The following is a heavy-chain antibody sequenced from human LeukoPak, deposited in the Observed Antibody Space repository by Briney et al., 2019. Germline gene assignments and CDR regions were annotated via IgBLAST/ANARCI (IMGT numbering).Heavy chain of an antibody. CDR3: AKDRYCSSTSCSCHDY. CDR1: GFTFSSYA. D-gene: IGHD2-2*01. CDR2: ISGSSGST. Sequence: QPGGSLRLSCAASGFTFSSYAMSWVRQAPGKGLEWVSAISGSSGSTYYADSVKGRFTISRDNSKNTLYLQMNSLRAEDTAVYYCAKDRYCSSTSCSCHDYWGQGTLVTVSS. J-gene: IGHJ4*02. V-gene: IGHV3-23*01.